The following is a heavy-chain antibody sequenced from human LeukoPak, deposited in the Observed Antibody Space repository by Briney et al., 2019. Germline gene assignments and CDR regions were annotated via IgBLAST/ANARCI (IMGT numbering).Heavy chain of an antibody. V-gene: IGHV4-4*07. CDR3: ARDSGSRGWLIDY. D-gene: IGHD6-19*01. CDR2: IYTSGSP. CDR1: GDSISSYY. J-gene: IGHJ4*02. Sequence: PSETLSLTCTVSGDSISSYYWTWIRQPAGQALQWIGRIYTSGSPNYNPSLKSRVTISVDTSKNQFSLKLTSVTAADTAVYYCARDSGSRGWLIDYWGQGTLVTVSP.